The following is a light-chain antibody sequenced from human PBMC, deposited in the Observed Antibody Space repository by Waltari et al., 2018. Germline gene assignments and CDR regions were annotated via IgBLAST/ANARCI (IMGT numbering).Light chain of an antibody. CDR2: DVS. CDR1: SSDVGGYNY. CDR3: SSYTSSSLHV. Sequence: QSALTQPASVSGSPGQSITIPCPGTSSDVGGYNYVSWYQQHPGKAPKLMIYDVSKRPSGVSNRFSGSKSGNTASLTISGLQAEDEADYYCSSYTSSSLHVFGTGTKVTVL. V-gene: IGLV2-14*01. J-gene: IGLJ1*01.